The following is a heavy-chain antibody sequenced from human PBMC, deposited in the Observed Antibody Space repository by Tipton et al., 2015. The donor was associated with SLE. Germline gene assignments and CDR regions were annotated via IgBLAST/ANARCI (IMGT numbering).Heavy chain of an antibody. J-gene: IGHJ6*02. V-gene: IGHV4-59*01. Sequence: SLTCTVSGGSISSYYWSWIRQPPGKGLEWIGYIYYSGSTNYNPSLKSRVTISVDTSKNQFSLKLSSVTAADTAVYYCARGTDYYYYYGMDVWGQGTTVTVSS. CDR1: GGSISSYY. CDR3: ARGTDYYYYYGMDV. CDR2: IYYSGST.